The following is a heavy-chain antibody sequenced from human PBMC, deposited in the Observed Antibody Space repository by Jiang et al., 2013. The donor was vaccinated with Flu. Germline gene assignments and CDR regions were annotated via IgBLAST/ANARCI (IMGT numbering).Heavy chain of an antibody. D-gene: IGHD4-23*01. J-gene: IGHJ4*02. CDR2: STLAMVT. CDR3: ASERTTVAPAGFDY. CDR1: YA. Sequence: YAMHGAPAPDKDLSGWDGSTLAMVTQNNSQKFQGRVTITRDTSASTAYMELSSLRSEDTAVYYCASERTTVAPAGFDYWGQGTLVTVSS. V-gene: IGHV1-3*01.